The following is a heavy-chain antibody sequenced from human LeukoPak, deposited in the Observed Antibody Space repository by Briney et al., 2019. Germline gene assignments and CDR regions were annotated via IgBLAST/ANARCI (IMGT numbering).Heavy chain of an antibody. CDR1: GGTFSSYA. J-gene: IGHJ6*03. D-gene: IGHD3-16*01. V-gene: IGHV1-69*06. CDR2: IIPIFGTA. Sequence: ASVKVSCKASGGTFSSYAISWVRQAPGQGLEWMGGIIPIFGTANYAQKLQGGVTITADKSTSTAYMELSSLRSEDTAVYYCARGGMITFGYYYMDVWGKGTTVTVSS. CDR3: ARGGMITFGYYYMDV.